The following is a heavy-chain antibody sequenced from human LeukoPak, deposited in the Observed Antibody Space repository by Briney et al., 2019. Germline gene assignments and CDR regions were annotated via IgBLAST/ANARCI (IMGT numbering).Heavy chain of an antibody. J-gene: IGHJ4*02. Sequence: GGSLRLSCTGSGFTFGDYTMSWVRQAPGKGLEWIGFIRRKVYGGTTEYAASVKGRFTISRDDSKSIAYLHMSSLKTEDTAVYYCTRVVTVVVVAATVGHFDYWGQGTLVTVSS. CDR1: GFTFGDYT. D-gene: IGHD2-15*01. CDR2: IRRKVYGGTT. CDR3: TRVVTVVVVAATVGHFDY. V-gene: IGHV3-49*04.